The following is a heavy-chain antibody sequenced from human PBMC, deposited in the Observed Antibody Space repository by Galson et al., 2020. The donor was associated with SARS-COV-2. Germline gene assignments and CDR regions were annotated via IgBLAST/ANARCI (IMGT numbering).Heavy chain of an antibody. V-gene: IGHV4-34*01. J-gene: IGHJ6*03. CDR2: INHSGST. D-gene: IGHD3-22*01. CDR3: ARALRDVNMILVVLGYYYYMDV. Sequence: SQTLSLTCAVYGGSFSGYYWTWIRQPPGKGLEWIGEINHSGSTKYNPSLKNRVTISIDTSKNQFSLKLSSVNAADAAVYYCARALRDVNMILVVLGYYYYMDVWGNGTTVTISS. CDR1: GGSFSGYY.